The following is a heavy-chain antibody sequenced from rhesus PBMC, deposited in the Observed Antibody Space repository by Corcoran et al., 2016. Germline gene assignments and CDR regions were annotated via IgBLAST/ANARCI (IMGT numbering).Heavy chain of an antibody. CDR3: ARFFPVSDY. V-gene: IGHV4-65*01. CDR2: ISGISGST. J-gene: IGHJ4*01. Sequence: QVQLQESGPGLVKPSETLSLTCAVSGGAVSSSNWWSWIRQPPGKGLVWLGYISGISGSTYYNPYLKSRVTSSTDTSKNQFSLKLRSVTAADTAVYYCARFFPVSDYWCQGVLVTGSS. CDR1: GGAVSSSNW. D-gene: IGHD3-9*01.